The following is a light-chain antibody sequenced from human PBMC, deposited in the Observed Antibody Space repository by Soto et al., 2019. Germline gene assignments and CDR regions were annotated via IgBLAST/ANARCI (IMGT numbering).Light chain of an antibody. J-gene: IGKJ4*01. CDR1: QSVSSN. Sequence: EVVMTQSPATLSVSPGERATLSCRASQSVSSNLAWYQQKPGQAPRLLIYGASTRAAGIPARFSGSGSGTDFTLTITSLQSEDFGVYYCQQYSNWPPLTFGGGTKVEIK. V-gene: IGKV3-15*01. CDR2: GAS. CDR3: QQYSNWPPLT.